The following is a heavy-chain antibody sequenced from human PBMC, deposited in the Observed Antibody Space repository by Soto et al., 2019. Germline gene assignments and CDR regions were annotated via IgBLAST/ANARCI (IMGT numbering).Heavy chain of an antibody. CDR2: ISYDGSNK. Sequence: QVHLVESGGGVVQPGRSLSLSCVASGFMFSSYGMHWVRQAPGKGLEWVAVISYDGSNKYYAESVKGRFTISTDNSKNTLYLQMNSLRAEDTAVYYCAKAAKWGAVAVPFDPWGQGTLVTVSS. J-gene: IGHJ5*02. D-gene: IGHD6-19*01. CDR3: AKAAKWGAVAVPFDP. V-gene: IGHV3-30*18. CDR1: GFMFSSYG.